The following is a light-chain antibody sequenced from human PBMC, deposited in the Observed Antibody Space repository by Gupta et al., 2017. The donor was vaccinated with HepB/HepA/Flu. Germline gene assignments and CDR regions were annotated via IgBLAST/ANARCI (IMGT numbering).Light chain of an antibody. V-gene: IGLV1-47*01. CDR3: AVWDASLSAWL. J-gene: IGLJ3*02. CDR1: PSNVGNAY. Sequence: QSFLTQPLSVSGPPGQTISISCFGSPSNVGNAYVCWYQKLPRTAPKLLIHSNNQRHSGVPDRFSGSKSGSSAFLAISALRPEDEAEYYCAVWDASLSAWLFGGGTKLT. CDR2: SNN.